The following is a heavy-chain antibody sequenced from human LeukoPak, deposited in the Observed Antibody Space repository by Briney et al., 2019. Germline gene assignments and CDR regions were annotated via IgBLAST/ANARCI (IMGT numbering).Heavy chain of an antibody. Sequence: RGSLRLSCAASGFTFSSYGMHWVRQAPGKGLEWVAFIRYDGSNKYYADSVKGRFTISRDNSKNTLYLQMNSLRAEDTAVYYCAKDYGSGSYFDYWGQGTLVTVSS. CDR3: AKDYGSGSYFDY. V-gene: IGHV3-30*02. CDR1: GFTFSSYG. D-gene: IGHD3-10*01. CDR2: IRYDGSNK. J-gene: IGHJ4*02.